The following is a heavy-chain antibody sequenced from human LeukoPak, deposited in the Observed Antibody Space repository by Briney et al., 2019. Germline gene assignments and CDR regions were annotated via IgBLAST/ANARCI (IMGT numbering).Heavy chain of an antibody. CDR1: GGSFSGYY. J-gene: IGHJ4*02. CDR2: INHSGST. Sequence: SETLSLTCAVYGGSFSGYYWSWIRQPPGKGLEWIGEINHSGSTNYNPSLKSRVTISVDTSKNQFSLKLSSVTAADTAVYYCARGPYYDFWSGYRDYWGQGTLVTVSS. CDR3: ARGPYYDFWSGYRDY. V-gene: IGHV4-34*01. D-gene: IGHD3-3*01.